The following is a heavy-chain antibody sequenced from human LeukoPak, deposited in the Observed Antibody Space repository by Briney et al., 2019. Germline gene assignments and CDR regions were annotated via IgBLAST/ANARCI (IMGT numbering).Heavy chain of an antibody. CDR3: ARVDTAMVGAFDI. J-gene: IGHJ3*02. CDR1: GFTFSSYS. CDR2: ISSSSSYI. Sequence: GGSLRPSCAASGFTFSSYSMNWVRQAPGKGLEWVSSISSSSSYIYYADSVKGRFTISRDNAKNSLYLQMNSLRAEDTAVYYCARVDTAMVGAFDIWGQGTMVTVSS. V-gene: IGHV3-21*01. D-gene: IGHD5-18*01.